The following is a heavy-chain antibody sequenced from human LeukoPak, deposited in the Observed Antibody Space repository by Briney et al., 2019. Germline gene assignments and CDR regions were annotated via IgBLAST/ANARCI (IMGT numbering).Heavy chain of an antibody. Sequence: GGSLRLSCVASGFTFTNYWMHWVRQGPGKGLVWVSRVDSDGSDTIYADSVKGRFTISRDNAKNTLYLQMNGLRVEDTAVYYCARGGYGHGFDVWGRGTLITVSS. V-gene: IGHV3-74*01. J-gene: IGHJ3*01. CDR2: VDSDGSDT. CDR1: GFTFTNYW. D-gene: IGHD2-15*01. CDR3: ARGGYGHGFDV.